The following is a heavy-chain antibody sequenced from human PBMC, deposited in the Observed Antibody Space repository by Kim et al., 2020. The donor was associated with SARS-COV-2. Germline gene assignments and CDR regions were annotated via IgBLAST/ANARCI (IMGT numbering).Heavy chain of an antibody. CDR2: IYSGGST. V-gene: IGHV3-53*01. Sequence: GGSLRLSCAASGFTVSSNYMSWVRQAPGKGLEWVSVIYSGGSTYYTDSVKGRFTISRDNSKNTLYLQMNSLRAEDTAVYYCARAYYYDSSGYSFDIWGQGTMVTVSS. CDR3: ARAYYYDSSGYSFDI. J-gene: IGHJ3*02. CDR1: GFTVSSNY. D-gene: IGHD3-22*01.